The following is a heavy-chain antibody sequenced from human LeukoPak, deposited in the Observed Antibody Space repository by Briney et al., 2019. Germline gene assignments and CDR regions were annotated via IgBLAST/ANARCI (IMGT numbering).Heavy chain of an antibody. CDR2: IIPVFGTA. CDR3: ARPARGFSTDWLEYFQH. Sequence: SVKVSCKASGGTFSTYVISWVRQAPGQGLEWMGGIIPVFGTANYAEKFRGRVTITADDSTTTAYMELSSLRFEDTAVYYCARPARGFSTDWLEYFQHWGQGTLVTVSS. J-gene: IGHJ1*01. CDR1: GGTFSTYV. V-gene: IGHV1-69*13. D-gene: IGHD6-19*01.